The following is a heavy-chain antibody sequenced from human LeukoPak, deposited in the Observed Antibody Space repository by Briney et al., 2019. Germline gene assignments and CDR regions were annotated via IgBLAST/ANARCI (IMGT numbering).Heavy chain of an antibody. CDR2: INWNGGST. D-gene: IGHD6-13*01. Sequence: PGGSLRLSCAASGFTFDDYGMSWVRQAPGKGLEWVSGINWNGGSTGYADSVKGRFTISRDNAKNSLYLQMNSLRAEDTALYYCARPPSGSSSWGDAFDIWGQGTMVTVSS. J-gene: IGHJ3*02. V-gene: IGHV3-20*04. CDR3: ARPPSGSSSWGDAFDI. CDR1: GFTFDDYG.